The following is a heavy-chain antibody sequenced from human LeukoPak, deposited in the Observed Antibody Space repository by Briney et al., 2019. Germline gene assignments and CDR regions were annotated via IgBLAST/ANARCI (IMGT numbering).Heavy chain of an antibody. CDR1: GFTFSSHW. CDR3: ARGGSPPEALGDAFDI. J-gene: IGHJ3*02. CDR2: VNSDGGST. D-gene: IGHD1-26*01. Sequence: GGSLRLSCVASGFTFSSHWMHWVRRAPGKGLVWVSRVNSDGGSTRYADSVQGRFTISRDNGRNTLYLQMNSLRAGDTAVYYCARGGSPPEALGDAFDIWGQGTMVTVSS. V-gene: IGHV3-74*01.